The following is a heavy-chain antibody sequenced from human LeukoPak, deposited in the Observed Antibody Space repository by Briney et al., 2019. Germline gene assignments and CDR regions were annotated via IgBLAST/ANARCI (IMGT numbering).Heavy chain of an antibody. CDR2: ISSRSNTI. CDR3: ARTNIAAAGTDY. D-gene: IGHD6-13*01. Sequence: GGSLRLSCAASGFSLGSFGMNWVRQAPGKGLEWVSYISSRSNTIYYADSVRGRFTISRDNAKNSLYLQMNSLRAEDTAVFYCARTNIAAAGTDYWGQGTLVTVSS. J-gene: IGHJ4*02. CDR1: GFSLGSFG. V-gene: IGHV3-48*01.